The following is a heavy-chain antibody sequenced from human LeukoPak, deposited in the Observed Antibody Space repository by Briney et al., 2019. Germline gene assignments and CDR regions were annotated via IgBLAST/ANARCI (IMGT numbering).Heavy chain of an antibody. CDR2: ISSSGSTI. D-gene: IGHD3-9*01. V-gene: IGHV3-11*04. J-gene: IGHJ5*02. Sequence: GGSLRLSCAAPGFTFSDYYMSWIRQAPGKGLEWVSYISSSGSTIYYADSMKGRFTISRDNAKNSLYLQMNSLRAEDTAVYYCASTPGTIFRFDPWGQGTLVTVSS. CDR3: ASTPGTIFRFDP. CDR1: GFTFSDYY.